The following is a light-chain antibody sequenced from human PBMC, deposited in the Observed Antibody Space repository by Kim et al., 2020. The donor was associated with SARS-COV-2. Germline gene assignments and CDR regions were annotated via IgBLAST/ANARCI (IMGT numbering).Light chain of an antibody. Sequence: SHELTQPPSVSVAPGKTARITCGGNNIGSKSVHWYQQKPGQAPVLVIYYDSDRPSGIPERFSGSNSGNTATLTISRVEAGDEADYYCQVWDSSSDHSYVFGTGTKVTVL. V-gene: IGLV3-21*04. CDR3: QVWDSSSDHSYV. CDR1: NIGSKS. CDR2: YDS. J-gene: IGLJ1*01.